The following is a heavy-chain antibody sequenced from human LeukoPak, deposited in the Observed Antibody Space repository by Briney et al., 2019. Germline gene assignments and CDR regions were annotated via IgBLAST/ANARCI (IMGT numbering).Heavy chain of an antibody. D-gene: IGHD6-19*01. CDR1: GGTFTSYA. CDR2: VIPIFGTA. Sequence: SVKVSCKASGGTFTSYAISWVRQAPGQGLEWMGRVIPIFGTANYAQKFQGRVTITTDESTSTAYMELSSLRSEDTAVYYCAREGKGIAVAGSGAFDIWGQGTMVTVSS. J-gene: IGHJ3*02. CDR3: AREGKGIAVAGSGAFDI. V-gene: IGHV1-69*05.